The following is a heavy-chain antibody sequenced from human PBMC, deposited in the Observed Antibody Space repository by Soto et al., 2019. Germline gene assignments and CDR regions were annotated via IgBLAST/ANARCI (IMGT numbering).Heavy chain of an antibody. Sequence: QVQLQESGPGLVKPSQTLSLTCTVSGGSISSGGYYWSWIRQHPGKGLEWIGYIYYSGSTYYNPSLRSGVTISVDTSKNQFSLKLSSVTAADTAVYYCARGGGSGWYVWFDPWGQGTLVTVSS. CDR1: GGSISSGGYY. CDR2: IYYSGST. V-gene: IGHV4-31*03. D-gene: IGHD6-19*01. CDR3: ARGGGSGWYVWFDP. J-gene: IGHJ5*02.